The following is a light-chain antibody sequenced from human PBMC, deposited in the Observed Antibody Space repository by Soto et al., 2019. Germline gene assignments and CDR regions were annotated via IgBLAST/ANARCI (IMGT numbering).Light chain of an antibody. J-gene: IGLJ2*01. Sequence: QSALTQPPSASGSPGQSVSISCTGTSSDVGGHNYVSWYRQYPGTAPQLLIYEVTKRPSGVPARFSASKSGYTASLTDSGLQAEDEADYYCCSYGGSYNLVFGGGTKVTVL. CDR1: SSDVGGHNY. V-gene: IGLV2-8*01. CDR2: EVT. CDR3: CSYGGSYNLV.